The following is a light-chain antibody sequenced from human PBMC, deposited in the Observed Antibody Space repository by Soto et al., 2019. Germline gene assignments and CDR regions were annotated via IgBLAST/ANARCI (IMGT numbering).Light chain of an antibody. Sequence: EIVLTQSPATLSLSPGERATLSCRASQSVVTSLAWYQQKPGQAPRLLIYGTSSRATGIPDRFSGSGSGTDFTLTISRLEPEDFAVFYCQQYGSSITFGQGTRLEIK. CDR2: GTS. V-gene: IGKV3-20*01. CDR1: QSVVTS. J-gene: IGKJ5*01. CDR3: QQYGSSIT.